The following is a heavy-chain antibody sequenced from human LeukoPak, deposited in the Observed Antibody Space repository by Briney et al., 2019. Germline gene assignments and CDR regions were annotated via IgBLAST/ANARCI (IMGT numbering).Heavy chain of an antibody. CDR2: ISWNSGSI. Sequence: PGRSLRLSCVVSGFTFDDYAMHWVRQAPGKGLEWVSGISWNSGSIDYADSVKGRFTISRDNSKSTLYLQMNSLRAEDTAVYYCARDSERWLQSHDAFDIWGQGTMVTLSS. V-gene: IGHV3-9*01. CDR3: ARDSERWLQSHDAFDI. D-gene: IGHD5-24*01. J-gene: IGHJ3*02. CDR1: GFTFDDYA.